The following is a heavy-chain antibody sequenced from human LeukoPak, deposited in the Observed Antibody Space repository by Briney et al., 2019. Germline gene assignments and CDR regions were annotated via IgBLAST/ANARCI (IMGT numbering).Heavy chain of an antibody. D-gene: IGHD5-18*01. CDR1: GFTFSSYG. J-gene: IGHJ4*02. Sequence: GGSLRLSCAASGFTFSSYGMHWVRQAPGKGLEWVAVISYDGSNKYYADSVKGRFTISRDNSKNTLYLQMNSLRAEDTAVYYCARDSHADTAMVIVGALDCWGQGTLVTVSS. CDR3: ARDSHADTAMVIVGALDC. CDR2: ISYDGSNK. V-gene: IGHV3-30*03.